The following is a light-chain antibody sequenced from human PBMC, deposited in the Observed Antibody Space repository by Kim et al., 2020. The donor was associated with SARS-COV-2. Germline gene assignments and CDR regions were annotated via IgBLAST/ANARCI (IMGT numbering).Light chain of an antibody. CDR2: KAS. Sequence: DIQMTQSPTTLSASVGDRITITCRASQSISSWLAWFQQKPGKAPKLLIYKASSLESGVPSRFSGSGSGTEFTLTISSLQPDEFANYYYKQYHTYSTFGHGTKVDIK. CDR3: KQYHTYST. J-gene: IGKJ1*01. V-gene: IGKV1-5*03. CDR1: QSISSW.